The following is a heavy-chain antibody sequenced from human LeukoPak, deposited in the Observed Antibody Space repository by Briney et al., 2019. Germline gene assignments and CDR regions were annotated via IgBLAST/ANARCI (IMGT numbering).Heavy chain of an antibody. J-gene: IGHJ5*02. V-gene: IGHV1-2*04. CDR3: ARGLGYRAVRGVSNWFDP. D-gene: IGHD3-10*01. CDR1: GYTFTGYY. Sequence: ASVKVSCKASGYTFTGYYMHWVRQAPGQGLEWMGWINPNSGGTNYAQKFQGWVTMTRDASISTAYMELSRLRSDDTAVYYCARGLGYRAVRGVSNWFDPWGQGTLVTVPS. CDR2: INPNSGGT.